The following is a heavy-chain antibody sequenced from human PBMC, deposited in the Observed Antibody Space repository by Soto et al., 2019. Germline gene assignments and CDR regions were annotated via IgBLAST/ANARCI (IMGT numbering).Heavy chain of an antibody. CDR3: ARHGIDVWDYGMDV. Sequence: PGESLKISCKGSGYSFTSYWISWVRQMPGKGLEWMGRIDPSDSYTNYSPSFQGHVTISADKSISTAYLQWSSLKASDTAMYYCARHGIDVWDYGMDVWGQGATVTVSS. D-gene: IGHD1-20*01. CDR2: IDPSDSYT. CDR1: GYSFTSYW. J-gene: IGHJ6*02. V-gene: IGHV5-10-1*01.